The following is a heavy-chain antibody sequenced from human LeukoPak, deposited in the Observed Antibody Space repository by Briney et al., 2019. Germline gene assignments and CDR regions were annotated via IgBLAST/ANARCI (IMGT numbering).Heavy chain of an antibody. J-gene: IGHJ4*02. CDR1: GFTFRTYG. V-gene: IGHV3-30*02. CDR2: IRNDGTIK. CDR3: AKTGSSSWGYFDY. Sequence: QPGGSLRLSCAASGFTFRTYGMHWVRQAPGKGLEWVAFIRNDGTIKYYADSVKGRFTISRDNSKNTLYMQMNSLRAEDTAVYYCAKTGSSSWGYFDYWGQGTLVTVSS. D-gene: IGHD6-13*01.